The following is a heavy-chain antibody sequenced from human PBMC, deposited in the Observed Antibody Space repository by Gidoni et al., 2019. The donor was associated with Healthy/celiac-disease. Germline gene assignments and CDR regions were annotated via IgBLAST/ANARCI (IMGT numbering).Heavy chain of an antibody. Sequence: EVQLVESGGGLVQPGGSLRISCAASGFTVSRHYMSLVRQAPGKGLEWVSIIYIGGSTYYADSVKGRFTISRDNSKNTLYLQINSLRAEDTAVYYCASTGYSYGPPSFDYWGQGTLVTVSS. V-gene: IGHV3-66*01. D-gene: IGHD5-18*01. CDR1: GFTVSRHY. J-gene: IGHJ4*02. CDR3: ASTGYSYGPPSFDY. CDR2: IYIGGST.